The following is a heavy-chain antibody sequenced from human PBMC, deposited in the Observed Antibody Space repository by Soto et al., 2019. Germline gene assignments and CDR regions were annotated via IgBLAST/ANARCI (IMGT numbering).Heavy chain of an antibody. J-gene: IGHJ4*02. Sequence: EVQLVESGGGLVKPGGSLRLSCAASGFTFSSYSMNWVRQAPGKGLEWVSSISSSSYIYYADSVKGRFTISRDNAKNSLYLQMNSLRAEDTAVYYCARERSGYSYGPLDYWGQGTLVTVSS. CDR2: ISSSSYI. V-gene: IGHV3-21*01. CDR1: GFTFSSYS. CDR3: ARERSGYSYGPLDY. D-gene: IGHD5-18*01.